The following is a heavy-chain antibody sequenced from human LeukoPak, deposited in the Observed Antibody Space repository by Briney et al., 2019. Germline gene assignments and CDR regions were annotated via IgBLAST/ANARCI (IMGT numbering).Heavy chain of an antibody. CDR1: GGTFSSYA. CDR2: IIPIFGTA. V-gene: IGHV1-69*13. Sequence: SVKVSCKASGGTFSSYAISWVRPAPGQGLEWMGGIIPIFGTANYAQKFQGRVTITADESTSTAYMELSSLRSEDTAVYYCARGAGTYPWDYYFDYWGQGTLVTVSS. CDR3: ARGAGTYPWDYYFDY. D-gene: IGHD6-19*01. J-gene: IGHJ4*02.